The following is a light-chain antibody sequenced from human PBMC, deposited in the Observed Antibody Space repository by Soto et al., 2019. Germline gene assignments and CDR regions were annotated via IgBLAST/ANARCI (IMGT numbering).Light chain of an antibody. CDR1: SRDIGHYDY. J-gene: IGLJ1*01. CDR3: CTLTTSHTYV. CDR2: HVT. V-gene: IGLV2-14*03. Sequence: QSVLTQPAPVSGSPGQSITISCTGTSRDIGHYDYVSWYQQHPGKAPKLMIYHVTYRPSGVSNRYSGSKSGNSASLTISGLQADDEPDYYCCTLTTSHTYVFGSGSKVTVL.